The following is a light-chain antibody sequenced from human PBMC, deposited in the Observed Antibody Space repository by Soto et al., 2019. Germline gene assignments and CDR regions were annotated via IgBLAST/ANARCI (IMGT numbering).Light chain of an antibody. J-gene: IGLJ2*01. CDR3: QAWDSSTVV. CDR1: NLGDKY. Sequence: SSELTQPPSVSVSPGQTASITCSGGNLGDKYACWYQQKPGQSPVLVIYQDSKRPSGIPERFSGSNSGNTATLTISGTQAMDEADYYCQAWDSSTVVFGGGTKLTVL. CDR2: QDS. V-gene: IGLV3-1*01.